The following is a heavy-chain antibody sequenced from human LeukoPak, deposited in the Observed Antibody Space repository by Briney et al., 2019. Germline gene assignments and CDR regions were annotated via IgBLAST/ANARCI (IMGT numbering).Heavy chain of an antibody. V-gene: IGHV4-61*01. D-gene: IGHD3-9*01. J-gene: IGHJ4*02. CDR3: AREGLRYFDS. CDR2: IYYSGST. Sequence: PSETLSLTCTVSGGSISSSSYYWGWIRQPPGKGLEWIGYIYYSGSTNYNPSLKSRVTISVDTSKNQFSLKLSSVTAADTAVYYCAREGLRYFDSWGQGTLVTVSS. CDR1: GGSISSSSYY.